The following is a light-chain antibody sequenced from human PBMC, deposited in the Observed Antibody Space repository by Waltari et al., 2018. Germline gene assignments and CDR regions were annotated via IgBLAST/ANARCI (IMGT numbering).Light chain of an antibody. CDR3: CSYAGRYTSV. Sequence: QSALTQPRSVSGSPGQSLTLSCTGTNSDVGAYNYVSWYQQRPGKAPKLVLYDVDKRPSGVPCRFYGSKAGNTASLTSSGLQADDEADYYCCSYAGRYTSVFGGGTKVTVL. CDR2: DVD. CDR1: NSDVGAYNY. V-gene: IGLV2-11*01. J-gene: IGLJ2*01.